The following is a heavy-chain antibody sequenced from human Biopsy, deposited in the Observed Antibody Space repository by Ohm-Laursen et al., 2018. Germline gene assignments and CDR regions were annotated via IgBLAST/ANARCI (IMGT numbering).Heavy chain of an antibody. J-gene: IGHJ4*02. D-gene: IGHD6-19*01. CDR2: INPSGSTT. Sequence: ASVKVSCKASGYSFTSYYMHWVRQAPGQGLEWMGMINPSGSTTSYPQIFQGRVTMTRDTSKSTVYMELSSLRSADTAVYFCARNTGWYGDLYYFDYWGQGTLVTASS. CDR3: ARNTGWYGDLYYFDY. CDR1: GYSFTSYY. V-gene: IGHV1-46*01.